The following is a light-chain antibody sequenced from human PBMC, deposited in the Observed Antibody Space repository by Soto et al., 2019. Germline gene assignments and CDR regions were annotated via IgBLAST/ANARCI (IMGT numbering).Light chain of an antibody. V-gene: IGKV2-28*01. CDR1: QSLLHSNGYNY. CDR3: MQALHTPAT. Sequence: DIVMTQSPLSLTVTPGEPASISCRSSQSLLHSNGYNYLDWYLQKPGQSPQLLIYLGSNRASGVPDRFSGSGSGTDFTLKISRVEAEDVGVYYCMQALHTPATFGQGTKVEIK. CDR2: LGS. J-gene: IGKJ1*01.